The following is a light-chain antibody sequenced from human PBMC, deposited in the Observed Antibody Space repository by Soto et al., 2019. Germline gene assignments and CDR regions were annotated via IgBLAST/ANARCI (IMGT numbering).Light chain of an antibody. CDR2: DVS. Sequence: QSALTQPRSVSGSPEQSVTISCTGTSVDVGGYNYVSWYQQHPGKAPKLMIYDVSKRPSGVPDRFSGSKSGNTASLTISGLQAEDEADYYCCSYAGSYSYVFGTGTKLTVL. V-gene: IGLV2-11*01. CDR1: SVDVGGYNY. CDR3: CSYAGSYSYV. J-gene: IGLJ1*01.